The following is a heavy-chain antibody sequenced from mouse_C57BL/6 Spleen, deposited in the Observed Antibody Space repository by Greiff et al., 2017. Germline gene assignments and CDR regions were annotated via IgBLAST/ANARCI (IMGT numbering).Heavy chain of an antibody. D-gene: IGHD1-1*01. CDR2: IYPGSGNT. CDR3: ARDYYGSSYGY. V-gene: IGHV1-66*01. Sequence: VKLMESGPELVKPGASVKISCKASGYSFTSYYIHWVKQRPGQGLEWIGWIYPGSGNTKYNEKFKGKATLTADTSSSTAYMQLSSLTSEDSAVYYCARDYYGSSYGYWGQGTTLTVSS. J-gene: IGHJ2*01. CDR1: GYSFTSYY.